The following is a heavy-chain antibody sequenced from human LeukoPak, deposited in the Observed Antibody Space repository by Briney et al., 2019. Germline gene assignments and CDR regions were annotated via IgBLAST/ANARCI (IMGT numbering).Heavy chain of an antibody. V-gene: IGHV4-4*09. D-gene: IGHD6-19*01. Sequence: SETLSLTCTVSGGSISSYYWSWIRQPPGKGLEWIEYIYTSGSTNYNPSLKGRVTISVDTSKNQFSLKLSSVTAADTAVYYCVRRNSSGWPYYYYYMDVWGKGTTVTVSS. CDR3: VRRNSSGWPYYYYYMDV. CDR1: GGSISSYY. J-gene: IGHJ6*03. CDR2: IYTSGST.